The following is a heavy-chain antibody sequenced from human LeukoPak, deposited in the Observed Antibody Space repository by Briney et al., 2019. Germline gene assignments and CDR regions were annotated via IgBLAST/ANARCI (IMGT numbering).Heavy chain of an antibody. Sequence: GGSLRLSCAGSGLTFSSYAMHWVRQPPGKGLEWVAVISYDGSKKYHTDFVEGRFTISRDDSKNTLYLQMNSLRAEDTAVYYCARVGYDYGGADYWGQGTLVTVSS. V-gene: IGHV3-30*04. D-gene: IGHD5-12*01. CDR1: GLTFSSYA. CDR2: ISYDGSKK. J-gene: IGHJ4*02. CDR3: ARVGYDYGGADY.